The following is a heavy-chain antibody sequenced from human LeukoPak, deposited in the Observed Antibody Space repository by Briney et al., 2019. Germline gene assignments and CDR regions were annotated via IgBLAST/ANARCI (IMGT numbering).Heavy chain of an antibody. CDR2: IYYSGST. CDR3: ARHTHYDFWSGYYLFDY. J-gene: IGHJ4*02. Sequence: SETLSLTCTVSGGSISSYYWSWIRQPPGKGPEWIGYIYYSGSTNYNPSLKSRVTISVDTSKNQFSLKLSSVTAADTAVYYCARHTHYDFWSGYYLFDYWGQGTLVTVSS. V-gene: IGHV4-59*08. CDR1: GGSISSYY. D-gene: IGHD3-3*01.